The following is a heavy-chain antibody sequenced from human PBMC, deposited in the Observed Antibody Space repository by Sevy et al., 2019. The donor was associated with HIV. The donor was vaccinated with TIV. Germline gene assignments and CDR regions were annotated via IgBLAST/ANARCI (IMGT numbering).Heavy chain of an antibody. D-gene: IGHD3-22*01. CDR1: GFTFSSYA. Sequence: GESLKISCAASGFTFSSYAMHWVRQAPGKGLEWVTVISYDGSNKYYADSVKGRFTISRDNSKNTLYLQMNSLRAEDTAVYYCARDPDYYDSSGYFDYWGQGTLVTVSS. CDR2: ISYDGSNK. CDR3: ARDPDYYDSSGYFDY. V-gene: IGHV3-30-3*01. J-gene: IGHJ4*02.